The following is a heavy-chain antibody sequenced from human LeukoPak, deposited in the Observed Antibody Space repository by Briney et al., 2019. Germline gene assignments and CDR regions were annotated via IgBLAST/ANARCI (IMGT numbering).Heavy chain of an antibody. J-gene: IGHJ4*02. CDR2: ISDTGGGT. D-gene: IGHD3-10*01. V-gene: IGHV3-23*01. Sequence: GGSLRLSCAASGFTFSSYSMSWVRQSPGKGLEWVSAISDTGGGTYYADSVKGRFTISRDNSKNTLYLQMNSLRVADTAVYYCSKDLYGLGMGAPGTLVTVSS. CDR3: SKDLYGLGM. CDR1: GFTFSSYS.